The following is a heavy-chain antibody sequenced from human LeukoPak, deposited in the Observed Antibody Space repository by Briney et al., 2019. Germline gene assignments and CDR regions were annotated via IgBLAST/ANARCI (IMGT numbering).Heavy chain of an antibody. D-gene: IGHD3-22*01. CDR1: GYSISSGYY. J-gene: IGHJ4*02. Sequence: PSETLSLTCTVSGYSISSGYYWGWIRQPPGKGLEWIGSIYHSGSTYYNPSLKSRVTISVDTSKNQFSLKLSSVTAADTAVYYCAREFTEYYYDSSGWEYYFDYWGQGTLVTASS. V-gene: IGHV4-38-2*02. CDR2: IYHSGST. CDR3: AREFTEYYYDSSGWEYYFDY.